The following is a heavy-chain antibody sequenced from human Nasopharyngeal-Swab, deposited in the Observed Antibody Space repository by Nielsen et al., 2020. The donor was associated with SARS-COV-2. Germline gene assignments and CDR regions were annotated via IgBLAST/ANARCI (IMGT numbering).Heavy chain of an antibody. V-gene: IGHV3-21*01. J-gene: IGHJ6*02. Sequence: GESLKISCAASGFTFSSYSMNWVRQAPGKGLEWVSSISSSSSDIYYADSVKGRFTISRDNAKNSLYLQMNSLRAEDTAVYYCARGCFLTGPTCNSSCISLWGQGTTVTVSS. CDR3: ARGCFLTGPTCNSSCISL. CDR2: ISSSSSDI. D-gene: IGHD3-9*01. CDR1: GFTFSSYS.